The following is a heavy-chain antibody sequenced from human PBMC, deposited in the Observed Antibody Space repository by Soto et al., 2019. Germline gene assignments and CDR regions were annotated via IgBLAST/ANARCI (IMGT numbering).Heavy chain of an antibody. CDR2: ISSTTNYI. CDR3: ARESEDLTSNFDY. J-gene: IGHJ4*02. Sequence: GGSLRLSCAASGFTFSSYSMNWVRQAPGKGLEWVSSISSTTNYIYYGDSMKGRFTISRDNAKNSLYLEMNSLRAEDTAVYYCARESEDLTSNFDYWGQGTLVTVSS. V-gene: IGHV3-21*06. CDR1: GFTFSSYS.